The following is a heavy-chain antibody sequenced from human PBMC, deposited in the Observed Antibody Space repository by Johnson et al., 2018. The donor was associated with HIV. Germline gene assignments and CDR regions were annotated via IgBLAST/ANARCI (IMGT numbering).Heavy chain of an antibody. J-gene: IGHJ3*02. V-gene: IGHV3-30*04. D-gene: IGHD2-15*01. CDR1: GFTFSTYA. CDR2: ISYEGSNK. CDR3: ARAPTYCSSDSCPLGAFDI. Sequence: QVQLVESGGGVAQPGRSLRLSCAASGFTFSTYAFHWVRQAPGKGLDWVAVISYEGSNKYYADSVKGRFTISRDNSKNTLYLQMNSLRAEDTAVYYCARAPTYCSSDSCPLGAFDIWGQGTMVTVSS.